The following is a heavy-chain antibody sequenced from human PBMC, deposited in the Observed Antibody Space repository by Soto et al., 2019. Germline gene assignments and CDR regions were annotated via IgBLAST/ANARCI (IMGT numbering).Heavy chain of an antibody. CDR3: ARDIITMVRGEGGMDV. CDR1: GYTFTGYY. Sequence: EASVKVSCKASGYTFTGYYMHWVRQAPGQGLEWMGWINPNSGGTNYAQKFQGRVTMTRDTSISTAYMELSRLRSDDTAVYYCARDIITMVRGEGGMDVWGQGTTVTVSS. D-gene: IGHD3-10*01. CDR2: INPNSGGT. V-gene: IGHV1-2*02. J-gene: IGHJ6*02.